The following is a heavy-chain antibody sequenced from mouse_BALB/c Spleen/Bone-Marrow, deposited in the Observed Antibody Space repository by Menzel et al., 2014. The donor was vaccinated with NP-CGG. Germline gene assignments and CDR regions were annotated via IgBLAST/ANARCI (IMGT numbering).Heavy chain of an antibody. D-gene: IGHD2-3*01. CDR2: INPYNDGT. V-gene: IGHV1-14*01. CDR3: ARSGWLLRGYYALD. CDR1: GYTFSSYG. J-gene: IGHJ4*01. Sequence: EVKLVESGPELVKPGASVKMSCKASGYTFSSYGMNWVKQKPGQGLEWIGYINPYNDGTKLNEKFEDKATLTSDKSSSTAYMELTSLTSEDSAVYYCARSGWLLRGYYALDWGPGTSVTVSS.